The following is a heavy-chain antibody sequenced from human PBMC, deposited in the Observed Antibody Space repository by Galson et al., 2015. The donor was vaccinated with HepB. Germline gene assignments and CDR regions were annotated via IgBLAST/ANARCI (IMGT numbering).Heavy chain of an antibody. V-gene: IGHV1-18*01. D-gene: IGHD3-9*01. CDR1: GYTFTSYG. Sequence: SVKVSCKASGYTFTSYGISWVRQAPGQGLEWMGWISAYNGNTNYAQKLQGRVTMTTDTSTSTAYMELRSLRSDDTAVYYCARRVHFDWLSNYYYYGMDVWGQGTTVTVSS. CDR2: ISAYNGNT. CDR3: ARRVHFDWLSNYYYYGMDV. J-gene: IGHJ6*02.